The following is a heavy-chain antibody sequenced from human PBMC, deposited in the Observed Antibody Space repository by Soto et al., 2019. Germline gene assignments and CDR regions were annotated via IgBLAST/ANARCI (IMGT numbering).Heavy chain of an antibody. CDR2: IYYSGST. D-gene: IGHD6-13*01. J-gene: IGHJ5*02. V-gene: IGHV4-39*02. Sequence: PSETLSLTCTVSGDSISSSTYFWGWVRQPPGKGLEWIGSIYYSGSTYYNPSLKSRVTISVDTSKNHFSLKLSSVTAADTAVYYCARGRGNSRSIAAAGNTFDENWFDPWGQGTLVTVSS. CDR3: ARGRGNSRSIAAAGNTFDENWFDP. CDR1: GDSISSSTYF.